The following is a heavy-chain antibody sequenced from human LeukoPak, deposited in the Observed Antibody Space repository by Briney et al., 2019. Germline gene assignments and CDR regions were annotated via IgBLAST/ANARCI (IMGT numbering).Heavy chain of an antibody. Sequence: SETLSLTCTVSGGSVSSGSYYWSWIRQPPGKGLEWIGYIYYSGSTYYNPSLKSRVTISVDTSKNQFSLKLSSVTAADTAVYYCARQGGYIAPLALWGQGTLVTVSA. V-gene: IGHV4-61*01. CDR2: IYYSGST. D-gene: IGHD6-13*01. CDR3: ARQGGYIAPLAL. CDR1: GGSVSSGSYY. J-gene: IGHJ4*02.